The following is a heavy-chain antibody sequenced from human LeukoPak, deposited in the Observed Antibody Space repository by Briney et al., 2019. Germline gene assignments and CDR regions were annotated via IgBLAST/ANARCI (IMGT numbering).Heavy chain of an antibody. J-gene: IGHJ4*02. CDR3: VRNRGHRLVGPTNYFDY. Sequence: ASVKVSCKASGYTFTGYYMHWVRQAPGQGLEWMGWINPNSGGTNYAQKFQGRVTMTRDTSISTAYMELSRLRSDDTAVYYCVRNRGHRLVGPTNYFDYWGQGTLFTVSS. V-gene: IGHV1-2*02. D-gene: IGHD1-26*01. CDR1: GYTFTGYY. CDR2: INPNSGGT.